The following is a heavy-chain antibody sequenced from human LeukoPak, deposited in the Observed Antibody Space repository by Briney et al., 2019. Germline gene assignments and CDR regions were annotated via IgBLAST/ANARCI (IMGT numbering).Heavy chain of an antibody. V-gene: IGHV4-34*01. CDR1: GGSFSGYY. D-gene: IGHD2-21*01. Sequence: SETLSLTCAVYGGSFSGYYWSWIRQPPGKGLEWIGEINHSGSTNYNPSLKSRVTISVDTSKNQFSLKLSSMTAADTAVYYCARGGVRRKYYFDYWGQGTLVTVSS. CDR2: INHSGST. J-gene: IGHJ4*02. CDR3: ARGGVRRKYYFDY.